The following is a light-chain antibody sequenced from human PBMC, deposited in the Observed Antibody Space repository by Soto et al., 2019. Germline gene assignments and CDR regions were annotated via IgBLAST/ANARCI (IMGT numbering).Light chain of an antibody. J-gene: IGLJ2*01. Sequence: QSVLTQPPSASGTPGQRVTISCSGSSSNIASNTVNWYQQLPGTAPKLIIYNNNHRPPGGLDRFSGSKSGTSASLAISGRQSEDEADDYYAAWDDSLNGPLFGGGTKLTVL. CDR1: SSNIASNT. CDR3: AAWDDSLNGPL. CDR2: NNN. V-gene: IGLV1-44*01.